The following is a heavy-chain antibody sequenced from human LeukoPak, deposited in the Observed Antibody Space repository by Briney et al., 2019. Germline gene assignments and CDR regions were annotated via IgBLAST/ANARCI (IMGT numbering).Heavy chain of an antibody. CDR3: ARDRFDTYDFWSGYSQGHIYNWFDP. D-gene: IGHD3-3*01. V-gene: IGHV6-1*01. CDR2: TYYRSKWYN. J-gene: IGHJ5*02. Sequence: SQTLSLTCAISGDSVSSNSAAWNWIRQSPSRGLEWLGRTYYRSKWYNDYAVSVKSRITINPDTSKNQFSLQLNSVTPEDTAVYYCARDRFDTYDFWSGYSQGHIYNWFDPWGQGTLVTVSS. CDR1: GDSVSSNSAA.